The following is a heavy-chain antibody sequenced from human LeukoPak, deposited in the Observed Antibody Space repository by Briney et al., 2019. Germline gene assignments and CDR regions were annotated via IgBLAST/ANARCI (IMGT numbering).Heavy chain of an antibody. J-gene: IGHJ4*02. CDR2: ISSSSSYI. D-gene: IGHD3-3*01. Sequence: GGSLRLSCAASGFTFSSYSMNWVRQAPGKGLEWISSISSSSSYIYYADPVKGRFTISRDNAKNSLYLQMNSLRAEDTAVYYCAREWSGYSFDYWGRGTLVTVSS. CDR3: AREWSGYSFDY. V-gene: IGHV3-21*01. CDR1: GFTFSSYS.